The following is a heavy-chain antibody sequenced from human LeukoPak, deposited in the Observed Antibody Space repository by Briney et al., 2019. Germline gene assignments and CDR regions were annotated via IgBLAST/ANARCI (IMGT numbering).Heavy chain of an antibody. CDR3: ARGGGPYCGGGSCHYFDY. Sequence: GGSLRLSCAASGFTFSSYWMHWVRQAPGKGLVWVSRLNSDGSSTIYADSVKGRFTISRDSAKSTLYLQMNSLRAEDTAVYYCARGGGPYCGGGSCHYFDYWGQGTLVTVSS. CDR2: LNSDGSST. V-gene: IGHV3-74*01. J-gene: IGHJ4*02. D-gene: IGHD2-15*01. CDR1: GFTFSSYW.